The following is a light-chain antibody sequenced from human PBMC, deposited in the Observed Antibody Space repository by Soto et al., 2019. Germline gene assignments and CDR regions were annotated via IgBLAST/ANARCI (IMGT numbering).Light chain of an antibody. V-gene: IGKV3-11*01. CDR3: QQRSNWPRT. CDR2: DVS. J-gene: IGKJ1*01. CDR1: HSLSSSQ. Sequence: EMVLTQSPVTLSLSPGERATLSCRASHSLSSSQLGWYQQKLGQSPRLLMYDVSHRATGIPALFSGSGAGTDCTRTISSLEPEDLAVDYCQQRSNWPRTFGQGTQVDIK.